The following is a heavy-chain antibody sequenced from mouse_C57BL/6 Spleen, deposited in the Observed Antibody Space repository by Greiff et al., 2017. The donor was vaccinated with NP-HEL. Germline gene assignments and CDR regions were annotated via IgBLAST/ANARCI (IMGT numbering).Heavy chain of an antibody. D-gene: IGHD1-1*01. CDR1: GYTFTSYW. CDR3: ARDYYGSSGGP. J-gene: IGHJ2*01. CDR2: INPSSGYT. V-gene: IGHV1-7*01. Sequence: QVQLKESGAELAKPGASVKLSCKASGYTFTSYWMHWVKQRPGQGLEWIGYINPSSGYTKYNQKFKDKATLTADKSSSTAYMQLSSLTYEDSAVYYCARDYYGSSGGPWGQGTTLTVSS.